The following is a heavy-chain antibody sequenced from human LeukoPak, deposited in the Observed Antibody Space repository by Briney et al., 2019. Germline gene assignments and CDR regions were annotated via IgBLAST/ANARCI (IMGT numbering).Heavy chain of an antibody. V-gene: IGHV4-39*01. J-gene: IGHJ4*02. CDR2: IYYSGST. CDR3: ARHFGT. Sequence: SETLSLTCTVSGGSISSSYYYWGWIRQPPGKGLEWIGSIYYSGSTYYNPSLKSRVTISVDTSKNQFSLKLRSVTAADTAVYSCARHFGTWGQGTLVTVSS. D-gene: IGHD3/OR15-3a*01. CDR1: GGSISSSYYY.